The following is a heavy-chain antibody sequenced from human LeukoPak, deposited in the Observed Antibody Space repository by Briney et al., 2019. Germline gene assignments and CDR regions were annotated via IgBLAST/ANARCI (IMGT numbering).Heavy chain of an antibody. J-gene: IGHJ4*02. V-gene: IGHV1-8*01. D-gene: IGHD5-24*01. CDR3: ARDPHKRWLQLKGRYFDY. Sequence: ASVKVSCEASGYTFTSYDINWVRQATGQGLEWMGWMNPNSGNTGYAQKFQGRVTMTRNTSISTAYMELSSLRSEDTAVYYCARDPHKRWLQLKGRYFDYWGQGTLVTVSS. CDR2: MNPNSGNT. CDR1: GYTFTSYD.